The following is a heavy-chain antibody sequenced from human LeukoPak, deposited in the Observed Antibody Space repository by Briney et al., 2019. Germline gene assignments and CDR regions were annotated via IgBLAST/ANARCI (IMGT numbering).Heavy chain of an antibody. V-gene: IGHV7-4-1*02. D-gene: IGHD6-13*01. CDR3: ARDQSSSWTHYYYMGV. Sequence: ASVKVSCKASGFTFTSSAMQWVRQAPGQGLEWMGWINTNTGNPTYAQGFTGRFVFSLDTSVSTAYLQISSLKAEDTAVYYCARDQSSSWTHYYYMGVWGKGTTVTVSS. J-gene: IGHJ6*03. CDR2: INTNTGNP. CDR1: GFTFTSSA.